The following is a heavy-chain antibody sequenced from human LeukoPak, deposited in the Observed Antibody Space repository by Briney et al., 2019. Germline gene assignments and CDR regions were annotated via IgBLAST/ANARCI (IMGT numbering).Heavy chain of an antibody. Sequence: SGGSLRLSCSATGFIFSSDWMKWVRQAPGKGLEWVATIKQDGSAKHYGDSVKGRFTISRDNAKNTLYLEMNTPRAEDTAVYYCATGEGHWGQGTLVAVSS. CDR2: IKQDGSAK. D-gene: IGHD2-21*01. CDR3: ATGEGH. J-gene: IGHJ4*02. V-gene: IGHV3-7*01. CDR1: GFIFSSDW.